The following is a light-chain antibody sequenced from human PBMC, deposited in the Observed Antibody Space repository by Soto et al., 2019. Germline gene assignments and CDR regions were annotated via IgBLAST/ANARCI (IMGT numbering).Light chain of an antibody. CDR1: QGISTY. Sequence: EMTKSNNSLSATLGDRVTNTCRASQGISTYLNWYQQKPGKVSKVLIDAAASLEVWVPLRFSCCGPGTDFTLSNSSRSAEGFTADLVPQILILPWTLGQGANVDIK. V-gene: IGKV1-39*01. CDR2: AAA. CDR3: PQILILPWT. J-gene: IGKJ1*01.